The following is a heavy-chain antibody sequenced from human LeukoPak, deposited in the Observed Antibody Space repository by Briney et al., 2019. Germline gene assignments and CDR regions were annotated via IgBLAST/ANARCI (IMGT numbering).Heavy chain of an antibody. CDR2: IYYSGST. CDR1: GGSISSYY. Sequence: SETLSLTCTVSGGSISSYYWSWIRQPPGKGLEWIGYIYYSGSTNYNPSLKSRVTISVDTSKNQFSLKLSSVTAADTAVYYCARGGGSSGWYYAFDIWGQGTMVTVSS. V-gene: IGHV4-59*01. CDR3: ARGGGSSGWYYAFDI. D-gene: IGHD6-19*01. J-gene: IGHJ3*02.